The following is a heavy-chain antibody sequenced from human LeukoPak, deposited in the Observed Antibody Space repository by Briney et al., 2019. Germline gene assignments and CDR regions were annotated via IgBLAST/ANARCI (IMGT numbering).Heavy chain of an antibody. CDR1: GGSLSGYY. D-gene: IGHD3-3*01. CDR3: ATSPSTYYEDDY. J-gene: IGHJ4*02. V-gene: IGHV4-34*01. CDR2: ISPSGST. Sequence: SETLSLTCAVYGGSLSGYYWSWVRQPPGKGLEWIGEISPSGSTSYTPSLKSRVTISLDTSNNQFSLELNSVTAADTSVYYCATSPSTYYEDDYWGQGILVTVSS.